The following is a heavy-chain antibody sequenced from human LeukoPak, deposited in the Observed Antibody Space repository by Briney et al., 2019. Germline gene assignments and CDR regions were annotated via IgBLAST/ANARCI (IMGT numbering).Heavy chain of an antibody. Sequence: PGGSLRLSCAASGFTFDDYAMHWVRQAPGKGLEWVSGISWNSGSIGYADSVKGRFTISRDNAKNSLYLQMNSLRAEDTALYYCAKVRGLYGSYFDLWGRGTLVTVSS. V-gene: IGHV3-9*01. CDR1: GFTFDDYA. J-gene: IGHJ2*01. CDR2: ISWNSGSI. D-gene: IGHD3-10*01. CDR3: AKVRGLYGSYFDL.